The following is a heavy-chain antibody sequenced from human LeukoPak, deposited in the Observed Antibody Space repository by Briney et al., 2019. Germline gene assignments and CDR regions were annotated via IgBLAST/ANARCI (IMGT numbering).Heavy chain of an antibody. V-gene: IGHV3-21*01. CDR3: ARDEVDVTMIVVVRAFDI. CDR1: GFTFSSYS. CDR2: ISSSSSYI. J-gene: IGHJ3*02. Sequence: GGSLRLSCAASGFTFSSYSMNWVRQAPGKGLEWVSSISSSSSYIYYADSAKGRFTISRDNVKNSLYLQMNSLRAEDTAVYYCARDEVDVTMIVVVRAFDIWGQGTMVTVSS. D-gene: IGHD3-22*01.